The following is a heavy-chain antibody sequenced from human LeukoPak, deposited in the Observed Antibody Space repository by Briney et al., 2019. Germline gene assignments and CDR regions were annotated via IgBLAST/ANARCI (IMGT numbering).Heavy chain of an antibody. CDR3: ARAPFEIGGYYPECFRH. CDR1: GFTFSSYW. V-gene: IGHV3-74*01. Sequence: GGSLRLTCTASGFTFSSYWMQWARPAPAKGLVSVPRIKSDGCTNYPDSVKCRFPISGDNAKNTRSLKMNSLRAEDTGVYYCARAPFEIGGYYPECFRHWGQGPLVTVSS. J-gene: IGHJ1*01. D-gene: IGHD3-22*01. CDR2: IKSDGCT.